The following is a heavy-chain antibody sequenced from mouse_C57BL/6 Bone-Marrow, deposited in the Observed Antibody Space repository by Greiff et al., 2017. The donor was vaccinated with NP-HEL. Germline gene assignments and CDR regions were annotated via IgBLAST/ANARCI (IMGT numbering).Heavy chain of an antibody. CDR1: GFTFSSYA. D-gene: IGHD2-3*01. V-gene: IGHV5-4*01. CDR3: ARDVRDGYYVHWYFDV. J-gene: IGHJ1*03. Sequence: EVMLVESGGGLVKPGGSLKLSCAASGFTFSSYAMSWVRQTPEKRLEWVATISDGGSYTYYPDNVKGRFTISRDTAKNNLYLQMSHLKSEDTAMYYCARDVRDGYYVHWYFDVWGTGTTVTVSS. CDR2: ISDGGSYT.